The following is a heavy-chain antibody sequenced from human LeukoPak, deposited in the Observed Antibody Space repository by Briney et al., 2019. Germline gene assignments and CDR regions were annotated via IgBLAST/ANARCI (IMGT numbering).Heavy chain of an antibody. D-gene: IGHD6-13*01. CDR1: GYTLTELS. V-gene: IGHV1-24*01. Sequence: APVKVSCKVSGYTLTELSMHWVRQAPGKGLEWMGGFDPEDGETIYAQKFQGRVTMTEDTSTDTAYMELSSLRSEDTAVYYCATGYSSSWLPYYFDYWGQGTLVTVSS. CDR2: FDPEDGET. J-gene: IGHJ4*02. CDR3: ATGYSSSWLPYYFDY.